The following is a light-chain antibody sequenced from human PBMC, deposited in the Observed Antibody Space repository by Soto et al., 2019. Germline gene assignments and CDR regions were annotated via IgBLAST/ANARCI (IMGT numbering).Light chain of an antibody. Sequence: QSALTQPASVSGSPGQSITLSCTGTSSDVGAYNYVSWCQQYPGKAPKLMIYDVSNRPSGVSDRFSGSKSGNTASLTISGLQAEDEADYYCSSYTTSNTYVFGTGTKLTVL. J-gene: IGLJ1*01. CDR3: SSYTTSNTYV. CDR1: SSDVGAYNY. V-gene: IGLV2-14*01. CDR2: DVS.